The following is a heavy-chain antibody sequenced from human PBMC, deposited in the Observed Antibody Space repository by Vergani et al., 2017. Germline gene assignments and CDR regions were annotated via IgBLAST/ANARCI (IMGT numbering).Heavy chain of an antibody. V-gene: IGHV3-30*18. Sequence: QVQLVESGGGVVQPGRSLRLSCAASGFTFSSYGMHWVRQAPGKGLEWVAVISYDGSNKYYADSVKGRFTISRDNSKNTLYLQMNSLRAEDTAVYYCAKDQSGWGGSWYLWGQGTLVTVSS. CDR3: AKDQSGWGGSWYL. D-gene: IGHD6-13*01. CDR1: GFTFSSYG. J-gene: IGHJ5*02. CDR2: ISYDGSNK.